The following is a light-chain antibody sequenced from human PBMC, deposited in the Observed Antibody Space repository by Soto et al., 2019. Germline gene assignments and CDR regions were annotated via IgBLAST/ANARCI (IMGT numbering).Light chain of an antibody. Sequence: QSVLTQPASVSGSPGQSITISCTGTSSDVGPYNYVSWYQQHPGTAPKLMIYEVTHRPSGVSDRFSASKSGNTASLTISGLQAEDEADYYCNSFRVSHLYVFGTGTKV. J-gene: IGLJ1*01. CDR2: EVT. CDR1: SSDVGPYNY. V-gene: IGLV2-14*01. CDR3: NSFRVSHLYV.